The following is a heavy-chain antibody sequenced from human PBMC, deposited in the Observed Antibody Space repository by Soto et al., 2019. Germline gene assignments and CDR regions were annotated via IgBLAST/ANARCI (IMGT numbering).Heavy chain of an antibody. CDR3: ATPIAAAGIPYYYYYGMDV. CDR2: FDPEDGET. V-gene: IGHV1-24*01. J-gene: IGHJ6*02. Sequence: GASVKVSCKVSGYTLTELSMHWVRQAPGEGLEWMGGFDPEDGETIYAQKFQGRVTMTEDTSTDTAYTELSSLRSEDTAVYYCATPIAAAGIPYYYYYGMDVWGQGTTVTVSS. D-gene: IGHD6-13*01. CDR1: GYTLTELS.